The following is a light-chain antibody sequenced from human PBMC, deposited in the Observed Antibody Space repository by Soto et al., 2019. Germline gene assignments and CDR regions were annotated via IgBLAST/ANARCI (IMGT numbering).Light chain of an antibody. CDR1: QSVSSN. CDR3: QQYNEWPPIT. V-gene: IGKV3-15*01. Sequence: EIVMTQSPATLSVSPGERATLSCRASQSVSSNLAWYQQKPGQAPRLLIYGASTRATGIPARFSGSGSGTEFTLTISSLQFEDVAVYYCQQYNEWPPITFGQGTKLEI. J-gene: IGKJ2*01. CDR2: GAS.